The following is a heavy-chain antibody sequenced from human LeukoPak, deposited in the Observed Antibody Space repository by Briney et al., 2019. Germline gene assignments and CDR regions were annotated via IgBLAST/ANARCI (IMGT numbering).Heavy chain of an antibody. D-gene: IGHD3-22*01. Sequence: PGQSLRLSCAASGFTFSSCAMSWVRQAPGKGLEWVSGITGSGGTTHHADSVKGRFTISRDNSKNTLFLQMNSLRVEDTALYYCARAYGSSGYYQLPIDYWGQGTLVTVSS. CDR2: ITGSGGTT. CDR3: ARAYGSSGYYQLPIDY. CDR1: GFTFSSCA. V-gene: IGHV3-23*01. J-gene: IGHJ4*02.